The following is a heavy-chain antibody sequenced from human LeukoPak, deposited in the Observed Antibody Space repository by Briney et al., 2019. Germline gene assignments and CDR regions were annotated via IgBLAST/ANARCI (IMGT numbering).Heavy chain of an antibody. Sequence: TGGSLRLSCAASGFSFSDSALHWVRQAPGKGLEWVTIISYDGTNKYYADSVKGRFTIFRDNSKNTLNLQMNSLRTEDTAVYYCATARDTRSGNYYYAMDVWGQGTTVTVSS. CDR2: ISYDGTNK. J-gene: IGHJ6*02. CDR1: GFSFSDSA. D-gene: IGHD3-22*01. CDR3: ATARDTRSGNYYYAMDV. V-gene: IGHV3-30-3*01.